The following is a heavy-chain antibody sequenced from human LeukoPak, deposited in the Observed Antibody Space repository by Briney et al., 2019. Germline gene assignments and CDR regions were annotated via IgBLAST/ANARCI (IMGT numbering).Heavy chain of an antibody. J-gene: IGHJ6*02. Sequence: ASVKVSCKASGYTFTSYDINWVRQATGQGLEWMGWMNLNSGNTGYAQKFQGRVTMTRNTSISTAYMELSSLRSEDTAVYYCARGLDYYDSSGYYPDYYGMDVWGQGTTVTVSS. CDR3: ARGLDYYDSSGYYPDYYGMDV. D-gene: IGHD3-22*01. CDR1: GYTFTSYD. V-gene: IGHV1-8*01. CDR2: MNLNSGNT.